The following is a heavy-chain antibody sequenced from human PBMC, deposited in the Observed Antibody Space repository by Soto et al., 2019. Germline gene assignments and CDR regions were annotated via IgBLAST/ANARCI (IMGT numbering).Heavy chain of an antibody. CDR1: GYTFTAYG. D-gene: IGHD3-22*01. V-gene: IGHV1-18*01. J-gene: IGHJ4*02. CDR3: ARELNTESSAYSSCAF. Sequence: QVQMVQSGPEVKMPGASVKVSCTTSGYTFTAYGLAWLRQATGQRPEWMGWVSTNDDRTNYARKFQGRVTMTSDRSTNTTSMELRSAGAADTDVYYCARELNTESSAYSSCAFWGKGTVVTVSS. CDR2: VSTNDDRT.